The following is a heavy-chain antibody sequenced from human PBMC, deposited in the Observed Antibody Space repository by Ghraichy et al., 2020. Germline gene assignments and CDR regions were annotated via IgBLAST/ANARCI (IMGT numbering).Heavy chain of an antibody. CDR3: ARALTGRLFDY. D-gene: IGHD7-27*01. Sequence: LRLSCTVSGGSISSGGYYWSWIRQHPGKGLEWIGYIYYSGSTYYNPSLKSRVTISVDTSKNQFSPKLSSVTAADTAVYYCARALTGRLFDYWGQGTLVTVSS. V-gene: IGHV4-31*03. CDR1: GGSISSGGYY. J-gene: IGHJ4*02. CDR2: IYYSGST.